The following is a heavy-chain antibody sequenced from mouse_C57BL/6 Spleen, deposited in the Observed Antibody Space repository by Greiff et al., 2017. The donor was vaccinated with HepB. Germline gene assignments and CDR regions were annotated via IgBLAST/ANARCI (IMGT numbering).Heavy chain of an antibody. CDR1: GFNIKDYY. J-gene: IGHJ1*03. Sequence: VQLQQSGAELVKPGASVKLSCTASGFNIKDYYMHWVKQRTEPGLEWIGRIDPEAGETKYAPKFQGKAAITADTSSNTAYLQLSSLTSEDAAVYYCAPRTGVREGYFDVWGKGTTVTVSS. CDR2: IDPEAGET. V-gene: IGHV14-2*01. D-gene: IGHD5-1*01. CDR3: APRTGVREGYFDV.